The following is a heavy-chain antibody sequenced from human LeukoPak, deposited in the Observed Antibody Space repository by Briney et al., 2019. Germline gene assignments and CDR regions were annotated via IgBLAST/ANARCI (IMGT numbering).Heavy chain of an antibody. D-gene: IGHD3-10*01. V-gene: IGHV3-30*18. CDR1: KFTFSNYG. J-gene: IGHJ4*02. Sequence: GGSLRLSCTASKFTFSNYGMQWVRQAPGKGLEWVAVISSDGRTKYYGDSVKGRFTLSRGNSRNTLDLQMNSLGPEDTAVYYCAKEYDSGGYGAYFDHWGRGTLVTVSS. CDR3: AKEYDSGGYGAYFDH. CDR2: ISSDGRTK.